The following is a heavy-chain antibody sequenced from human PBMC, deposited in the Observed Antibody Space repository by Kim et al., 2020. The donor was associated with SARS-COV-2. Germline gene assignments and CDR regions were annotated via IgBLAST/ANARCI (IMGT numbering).Heavy chain of an antibody. Sequence: SETLSLTCTVSGGSISSSSYYWGWIRQPPGKVLEWIGIIYYSGSTYYNPSLKSRVTISVDTSKDQSSLKLRSVTAADTAVYYCARGAILEWLLSGYYFDYWGQGTLVTVSA. V-gene: IGHV4-39*01. D-gene: IGHD3-3*02. CDR1: GGSISSSSYY. CDR2: IYYSGST. J-gene: IGHJ4*02. CDR3: ARGAILEWLLSGYYFDY.